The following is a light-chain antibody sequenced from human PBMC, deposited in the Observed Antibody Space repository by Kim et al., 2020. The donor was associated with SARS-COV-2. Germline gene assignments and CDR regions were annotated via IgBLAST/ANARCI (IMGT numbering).Light chain of an antibody. V-gene: IGKV3-20*01. CDR3: QQYDSSPYT. CDR2: DAS. CDR1: QSVSSNY. Sequence: EIVLTQSPGTLSLSPGERATLSCRASQSVSSNYLAWYQQKPGQAPRLLIYDASSRATGIPDRFSGSGSGTDFTLTISRLEPEDFAVYYCQQYDSSPYTFGQGTKLEI. J-gene: IGKJ2*01.